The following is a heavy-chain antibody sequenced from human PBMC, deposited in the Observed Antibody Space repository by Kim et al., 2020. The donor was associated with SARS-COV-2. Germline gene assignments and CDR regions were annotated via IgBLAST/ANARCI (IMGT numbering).Heavy chain of an antibody. CDR3: ARSRIQLWKEVDY. Sequence: SETLSLTCTVSGGSVSSGSYYWSWIRQPPGKGLEWIGYIYYSGSTNYNPSLKSRVTISVDTSKNQFSLKLSSVTAADTAVYYCARSRIQLWKEVDYWGQGTLVTVSS. V-gene: IGHV4-61*01. J-gene: IGHJ4*02. D-gene: IGHD5-18*01. CDR2: IYYSGST. CDR1: GGSVSSGSYY.